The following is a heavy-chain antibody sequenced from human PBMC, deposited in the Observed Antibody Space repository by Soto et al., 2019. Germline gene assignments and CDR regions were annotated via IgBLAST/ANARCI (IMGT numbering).Heavy chain of an antibody. CDR1: GYTLTELS. D-gene: IGHD6-19*01. V-gene: IGHV1-24*01. CDR2: FDPEDGET. CDR3: ATVISGWYYFDY. J-gene: IGHJ4*02. Sequence: ASVKVSCKVSGYTLTELSMHWVRQAPGKGLEWMGGFDPEDGETIYAQKFQGRVTMTEDTSTDTAYMELSSLRSEDTAVYYCATVISGWYYFDYWGQGTLVTAS.